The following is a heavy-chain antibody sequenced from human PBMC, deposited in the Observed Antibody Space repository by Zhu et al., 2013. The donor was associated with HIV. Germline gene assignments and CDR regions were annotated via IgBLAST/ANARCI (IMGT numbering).Heavy chain of an antibody. CDR1: GYTFTGYY. V-gene: IGHV1-2*02. J-gene: IGHJ4*02. Sequence: PGASVKVSCKASGYTFTGYYMHWVRQAPGQGLEWMGWINPNSGGTNYAQKFQGRVTMTRDTSISTAYMELSRLRSDDTAVYYCARGPESSVTFFDYWGQGTLVTVSS. CDR3: ARGPESSVTFFDY. CDR2: INPNSGGT. D-gene: IGHD4-4*01.